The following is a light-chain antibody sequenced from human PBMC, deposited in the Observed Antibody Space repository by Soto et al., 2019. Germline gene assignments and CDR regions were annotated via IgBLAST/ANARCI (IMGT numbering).Light chain of an antibody. CDR1: QSISSW. Sequence: DIQMTQSPSTLSASVGDRVTITCRASQSISSWLAWYQQKPGKAPNLLIYTASNLKSGVPSRFSGSGSGTDFTLTISSLQPDDFATYYCQEYNSDSGVTFGGGTKVEI. J-gene: IGKJ4*01. CDR3: QEYNSDSGVT. V-gene: IGKV1-5*03. CDR2: TAS.